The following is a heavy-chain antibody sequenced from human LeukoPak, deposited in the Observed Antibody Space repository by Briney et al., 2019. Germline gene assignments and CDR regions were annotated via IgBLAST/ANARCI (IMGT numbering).Heavy chain of an antibody. CDR1: GGSISSYY. V-gene: IGHV4-4*07. Sequence: SETLSLTCTVSGGSISSYYWSWVRHPAGKGLEWIGRIYTSGSTNYNPSLKSRVTMSVDTSKNQFSLKLSSVTAADTAVYYCAREGGYSGYDPSPGEAFDIWGQGTMVTVSS. CDR2: IYTSGST. D-gene: IGHD5-12*01. CDR3: AREGGYSGYDPSPGEAFDI. J-gene: IGHJ3*02.